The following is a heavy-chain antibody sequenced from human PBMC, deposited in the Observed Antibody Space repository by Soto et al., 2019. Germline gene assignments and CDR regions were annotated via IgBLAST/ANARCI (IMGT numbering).Heavy chain of an antibody. Sequence: GASVKVSCKFSGDTLTELSMHWVRQAPGKGLEWMGGFDPEDGETIYAQKFQGRVTMTEDTSTDTAYMELSSLRSEDTAVYYCATDRKDDILTGSLPNYYYYGMDVWGQGTTVTVSS. V-gene: IGHV1-24*01. J-gene: IGHJ6*02. D-gene: IGHD3-9*01. CDR3: ATDRKDDILTGSLPNYYYYGMDV. CDR2: FDPEDGET. CDR1: GDTLTELS.